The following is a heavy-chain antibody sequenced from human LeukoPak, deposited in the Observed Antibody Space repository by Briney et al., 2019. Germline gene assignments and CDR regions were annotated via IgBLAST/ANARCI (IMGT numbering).Heavy chain of an antibody. CDR2: INTSGGST. Sequence: ASVKVSCKASGYTFTSYYMHWVRQPPGQGLEWMGIINTSGGSTSYAQKFQGRVTMTRDMSTSTVYMELSSLRSEDTAVYYCARDGVTIFGVVTPYYFDYWGQGTLVTVSS. V-gene: IGHV1-46*01. D-gene: IGHD3-3*01. CDR1: GYTFTSYY. J-gene: IGHJ4*02. CDR3: ARDGVTIFGVVTPYYFDY.